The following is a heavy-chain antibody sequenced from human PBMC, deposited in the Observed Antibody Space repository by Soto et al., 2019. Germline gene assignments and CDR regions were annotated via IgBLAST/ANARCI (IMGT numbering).Heavy chain of an antibody. Sequence: EVQLVESGGGLVKPGGSLRLSCAVSGFTFSACSMNWVRQAPGKGLEWVSSISSNSRYIYYADSVKGRFTISRDNAKNSLYLQMNSMRAEDTDVYYCARDGSGGSRDHWGQGTLVTVS. CDR3: ARDGSGGSRDH. CDR1: GFTFSACS. V-gene: IGHV3-21*01. D-gene: IGHD6-19*01. CDR2: ISSNSRYI. J-gene: IGHJ4*02.